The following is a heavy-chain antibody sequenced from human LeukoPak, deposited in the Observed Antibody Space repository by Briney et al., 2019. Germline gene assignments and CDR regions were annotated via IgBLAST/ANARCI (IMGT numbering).Heavy chain of an antibody. CDR1: GFTFSSYA. Sequence: VGSLRLSCAASGFTFSSYAMSWVRQAPGKGLEWVSAISGSGGSTYDADSVKGRFTISRDNSKNTLYLQMNSLRAEDTAVYYCAKGSCSSPSCYRFDYWGQGTLVTVSS. CDR2: ISGSGGST. J-gene: IGHJ4*02. V-gene: IGHV3-23*01. D-gene: IGHD2-2*01. CDR3: AKGSCSSPSCYRFDY.